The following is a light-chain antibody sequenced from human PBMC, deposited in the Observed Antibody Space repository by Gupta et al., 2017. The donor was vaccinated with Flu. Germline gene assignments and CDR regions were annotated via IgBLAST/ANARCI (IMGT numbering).Light chain of an antibody. Sequence: QLVLTQPPSTPASLSASLKLTSRLNRGHSSYVIACPHQTPKKGPRFLMRVKSDGTHKKGDGIPDRFSGSSSGSERHLTISSLQPDDEGDYFCQTWGTGGVFGGGTKLTVL. V-gene: IGLV4-69*01. CDR1: RGHSSYV. J-gene: IGLJ3*02. CDR2: VKSDGTH. CDR3: QTWGTGGV.